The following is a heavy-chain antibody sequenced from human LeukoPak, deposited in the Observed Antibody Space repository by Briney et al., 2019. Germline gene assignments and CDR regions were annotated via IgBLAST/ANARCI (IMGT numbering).Heavy chain of an antibody. Sequence: KSSETLSLTCTVSGYSISSGYYWGWIRQPPGKGLEWIGSIYHSGSTYYNPPLKSRVTISVDTSKNQFSLKLSSVTAADTAVYYCARDGITMVRGVISWGQGTLVTVSS. D-gene: IGHD3-10*01. J-gene: IGHJ5*02. V-gene: IGHV4-38-2*02. CDR1: GYSISSGYY. CDR2: IYHSGST. CDR3: ARDGITMVRGVIS.